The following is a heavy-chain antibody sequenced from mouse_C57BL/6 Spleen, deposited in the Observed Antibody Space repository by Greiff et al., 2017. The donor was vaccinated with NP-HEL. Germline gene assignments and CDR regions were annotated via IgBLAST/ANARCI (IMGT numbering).Heavy chain of an antibody. D-gene: IGHD1-1*01. CDR3: ARAYGRVDY. Sequence: QVQLQQPGAELVKPGASVKLSCKASGYTFTSYWMHWVKQRPGQGLEWIGMIHPNSGSTNYNEKFKSKATLTVDKSSSIAYMQLSSLTSEDSAVDYCARAYGRVDYWGQGTTLTVSS. CDR2: IHPNSGST. V-gene: IGHV1-64*01. CDR1: GYTFTSYW. J-gene: IGHJ2*01.